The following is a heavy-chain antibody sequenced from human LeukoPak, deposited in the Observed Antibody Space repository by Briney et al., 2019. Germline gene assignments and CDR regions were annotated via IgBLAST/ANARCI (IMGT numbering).Heavy chain of an antibody. CDR1: GGSFSGYY. D-gene: IGHD3-10*01. CDR3: ASYSGVTMVRGVIIGPNWFDP. V-gene: IGHV4-34*01. CDR2: INHSGST. J-gene: IGHJ5*02. Sequence: SETLSLTCAVYGGSFSGYYWSWIRQPPGKGLEWIGEINHSGSTNYNPSLKSRVTISVDTSKNQFSLKLSSVTAADTAVYYCASYSGVTMVRGVIIGPNWFDPWGQGTLVTVSS.